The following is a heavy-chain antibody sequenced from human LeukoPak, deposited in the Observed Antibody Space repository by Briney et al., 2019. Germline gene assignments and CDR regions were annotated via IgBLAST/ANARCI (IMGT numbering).Heavy chain of an antibody. CDR1: GGSFSGYY. V-gene: IGHV4-34*01. Sequence: PSETLSLTCAVYGGSFSGYYWSWIRQPPGKGLEWIGEINHSGSTNYNPSLKSRVTISVDTSKNQFSLKLSSVTAADTAVYYCAREGGYSEFDNWGQGTLVTVSS. J-gene: IGHJ4*02. CDR3: AREGGYSEFDN. D-gene: IGHD5-12*01. CDR2: INHSGST.